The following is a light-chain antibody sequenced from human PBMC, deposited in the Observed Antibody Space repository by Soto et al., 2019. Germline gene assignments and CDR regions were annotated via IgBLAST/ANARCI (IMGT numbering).Light chain of an antibody. Sequence: DIQMTQSPSTLSASVGDRVTITCRASQSISTYLAWYQQKPGKAPKLLIYRASNLESGVPSRFSGSGSGTEFTLTISSLQPDDFATYXXXXXXXXSPTFGQGTKGDIK. CDR3: XXXXXXSPT. J-gene: IGKJ1*01. CDR1: QSISTY. CDR2: RAS. V-gene: IGKV1-5*03.